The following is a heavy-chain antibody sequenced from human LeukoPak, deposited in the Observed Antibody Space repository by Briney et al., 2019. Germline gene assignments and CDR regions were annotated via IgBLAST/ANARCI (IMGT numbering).Heavy chain of an antibody. CDR2: SYPGDSDT. CDR1: GYSFTSYW. D-gene: IGHD3-3*01. CDR3: ARIPTYYDFWSGYYTWYNWFDP. J-gene: IGHJ5*02. V-gene: IGHV5-51*01. Sequence: RGESLKISCKGSGYSFTSYWIGWVRQMPGKGLEWMGISYPGDSDTRYSPSFQGQVTISSDKSISTAYLQWSSLKASDTAMYYCARIPTYYDFWSGYYTWYNWFDPWGQGTLVTVSS.